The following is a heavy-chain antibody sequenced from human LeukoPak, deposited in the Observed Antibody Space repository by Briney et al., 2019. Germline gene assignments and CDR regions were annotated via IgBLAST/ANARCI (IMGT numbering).Heavy chain of an antibody. CDR2: ISSSSSYI. Sequence: GGSLRLSCAASGFTFSSYSMNWVRQAPGKGLEWVSSISSSSSYIYYADSVKGRFTISRDNAKNSLYLQMNSLRAEDTAVYYCAKYYGDYEPFDYWGQGTLVTVSS. V-gene: IGHV3-21*01. D-gene: IGHD4-17*01. CDR3: AKYYGDYEPFDY. J-gene: IGHJ4*02. CDR1: GFTFSSYS.